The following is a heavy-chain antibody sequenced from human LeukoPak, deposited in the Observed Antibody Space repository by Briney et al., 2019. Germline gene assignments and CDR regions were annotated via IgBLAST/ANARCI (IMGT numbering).Heavy chain of an antibody. CDR2: FYHTGTT. D-gene: IGHD3-22*01. V-gene: IGHV4-38-2*02. J-gene: IGHJ5*02. CDR3: ARGVTMIGRLRFDP. Sequence: SETLSLTCTVSGYSISSGYYWGWIRQPPGKRLEWIGNFYHTGTTYYNPSLKSRVTISHDTSRNHFSLKLGSVTAADTAVYYCARGVTMIGRLRFDPWGQGTLVTVSS. CDR1: GYSISSGYY.